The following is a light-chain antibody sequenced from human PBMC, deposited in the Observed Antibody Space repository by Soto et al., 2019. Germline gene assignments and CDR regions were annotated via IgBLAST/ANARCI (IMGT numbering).Light chain of an antibody. J-gene: IGLJ3*02. CDR1: SSNIGSNA. Sequence: QSVLTQPPSASGTPGQRVTISCSGASSNIGSNAVNWYQQLPGTAPQLLIYTNNQRPSGVPDRFSGSKSGTSASLAITGLQSEYEADYHCAAWDDRLNALVFGGGTKLTVL. CDR3: AAWDDRLNALV. V-gene: IGLV1-44*01. CDR2: TNN.